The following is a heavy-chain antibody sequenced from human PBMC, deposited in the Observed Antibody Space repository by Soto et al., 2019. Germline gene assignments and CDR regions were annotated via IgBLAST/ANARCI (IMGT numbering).Heavy chain of an antibody. V-gene: IGHV4-59*01. CDR2: GLRPDYT. J-gene: IGHJ4*01. CDR1: GGSINDYY. CDR3: VAGPDRAKSAY. Sequence: SETLSLTCTVSGGSINDYYWSWTRQPPGKGLEWIAYGLRPDYTGYNPSLRNRVTMSSDTSKNQFSLRLISVTAADTAVYYCVAGPDRAKSAYWGQGTLVTVS.